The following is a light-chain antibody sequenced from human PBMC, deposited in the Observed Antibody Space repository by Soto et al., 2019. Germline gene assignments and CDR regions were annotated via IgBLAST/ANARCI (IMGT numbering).Light chain of an antibody. CDR2: NAS. Sequence: EIVLTQSPATLSVSPGERATLSCRASQSVSRNLAWYQHKPGQAPRVLIYNASTRATGIPATFSGSGSGTEFTLTISSLQSEDFAVYYCQQYNNWPPRYTFGQGTKLEIK. CDR1: QSVSRN. V-gene: IGKV3-15*01. CDR3: QQYNNWPPRYT. J-gene: IGKJ2*01.